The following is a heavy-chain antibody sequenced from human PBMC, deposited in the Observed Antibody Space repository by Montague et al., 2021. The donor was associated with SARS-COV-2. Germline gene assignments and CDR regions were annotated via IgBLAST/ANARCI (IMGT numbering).Heavy chain of an antibody. CDR1: GDSVSSSSAT. Sequence: CAISGDSVSSSSATWNWVRQSPSRGLEWLGSTYYRSKWYNDYAVSVRGRVTINPDTSKNQFSLQLNSVTPEDTAIYYCTSGREGNYNVMDVWGQGTTVTVSS. J-gene: IGHJ6*02. D-gene: IGHD1-1*01. V-gene: IGHV6-1*01. CDR2: TYYRSKWYN. CDR3: TSGREGNYNVMDV.